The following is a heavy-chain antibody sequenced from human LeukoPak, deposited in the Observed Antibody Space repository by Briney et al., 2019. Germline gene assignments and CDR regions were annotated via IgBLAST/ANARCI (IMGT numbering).Heavy chain of an antibody. CDR2: IYYSGST. V-gene: IGHV4-61*08. CDR1: GGSISSGDYY. Sequence: SETLSLTCTVSGGSISSGDYYWSWIRQPPGKGLEWIGYIYYSGSTNYNPSLKSRVTISVDTSKNQFSLKLSSVTAADTAVYYCAREGGLREYYFDYWGQGTLVTVSS. J-gene: IGHJ4*02. D-gene: IGHD3-16*01. CDR3: AREGGLREYYFDY.